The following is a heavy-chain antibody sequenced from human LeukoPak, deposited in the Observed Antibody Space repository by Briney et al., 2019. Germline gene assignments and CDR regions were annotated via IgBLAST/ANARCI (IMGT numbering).Heavy chain of an antibody. J-gene: IGHJ4*02. CDR2: IDPSDSYT. CDR3: AIAHIPAAARDLFDD. CDR1: GYSFTSYW. Sequence: GESLRTSCKGSGYSFTSYWISWVRQMPGKGLEWMGRIDPSDSYTNYSPSFQGHVTISADKSISTAYLQWSSLKASDNAMYYCAIAHIPAAARDLFDDWGQGTLVTVSS. V-gene: IGHV5-10-1*01. D-gene: IGHD2-2*01.